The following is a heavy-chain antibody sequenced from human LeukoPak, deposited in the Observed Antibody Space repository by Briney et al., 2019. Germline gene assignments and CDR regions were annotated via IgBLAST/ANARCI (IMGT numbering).Heavy chain of an antibody. V-gene: IGHV3-21*01. CDR2: ISSSSSYI. D-gene: IGHD3-3*01. J-gene: IGHJ5*02. CDR1: GFTFSSYS. CDR3: ARGQDYDSWSASGWFDP. Sequence: GGSLRLSCAASGFTFSSYSMNWVRQAPGKGLEWVSSISSSSSYIYYADSVKGRFTISRDNAKNSLYLQMNSLRAEDTAVYYCARGQDYDSWSASGWFDPWGQGTLVTVSS.